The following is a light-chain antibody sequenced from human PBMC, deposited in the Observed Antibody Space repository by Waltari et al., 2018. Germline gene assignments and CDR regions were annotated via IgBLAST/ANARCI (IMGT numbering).Light chain of an antibody. V-gene: IGLV1-44*01. CDR2: CDD. CDR3: AAWDGSLNGWV. CDR1: RSNIGIHT. Sequence: QSVLTQPPSASGTPGQRVTISCSGSRSNIGIHTVSWYQQLPGTAPKPLIHCDDQRPSGVPDRFCGSKSGTSASLAISGFQSEDEADYYWAAWDGSLNGWVLGGGTKLTVL. J-gene: IGLJ3*02.